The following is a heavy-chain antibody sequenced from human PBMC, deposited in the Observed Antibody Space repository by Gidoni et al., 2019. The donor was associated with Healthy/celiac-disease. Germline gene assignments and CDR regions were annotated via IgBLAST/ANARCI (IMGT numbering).Heavy chain of an antibody. CDR2: ISYDGSNK. CDR1: GFTFSSYG. V-gene: IGHV3-30*18. J-gene: IGHJ4*02. CDR3: AKDLPVGAQDY. D-gene: IGHD1-26*01. Sequence: QVQLVESWGGVVQPGRSLRLSCSASGFTFSSYGMNWVRQAPGKGLEWVAFISYDGSNKYYADSVKGRFTISRDNSKNTLYLQMNSLRAEDTAVYYCAKDLPVGAQDYWGQGTMVTVSS.